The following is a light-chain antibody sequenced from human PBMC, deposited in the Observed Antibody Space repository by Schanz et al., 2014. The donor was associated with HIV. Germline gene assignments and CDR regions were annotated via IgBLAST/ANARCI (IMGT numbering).Light chain of an antibody. V-gene: IGLV2-14*03. J-gene: IGLJ1*01. CDR1: SSDVGGYNY. CDR3: ASYTTSHTFV. CDR2: DVN. Sequence: QSALTQPASVSGSPGQSIAISCTGTSSDVGGYNYVSWYQQHPNKAPKLIIYDVNNRPSGVSSRFSGSKSGNTASLTISGLQAEDEADYYCASYTTSHTFVFGTGTKLTVL.